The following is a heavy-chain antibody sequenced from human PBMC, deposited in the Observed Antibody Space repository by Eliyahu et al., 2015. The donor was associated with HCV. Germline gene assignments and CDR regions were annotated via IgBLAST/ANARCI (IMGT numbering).Heavy chain of an antibody. CDR3: AREKGAGTYKGFDY. CDR2: IYHSGST. Sequence: QVQLQESGPGLVKPSGTLSLTCAVSSGSIXSDNWWSWVXQPPGKGLEWIGEIYHSGSTNYNPSLKSRATMSVDKSKNQFYLELNSVTAADTAVYYCAREKGAGTYKGFDYWGQGTLVTVSS. D-gene: IGHD3-10*01. J-gene: IGHJ4*02. CDR1: SGSIXSDNW. V-gene: IGHV4-4*02.